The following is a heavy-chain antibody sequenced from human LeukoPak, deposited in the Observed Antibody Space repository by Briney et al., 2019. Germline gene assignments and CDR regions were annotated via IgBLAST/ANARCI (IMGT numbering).Heavy chain of an antibody. D-gene: IGHD6-19*01. CDR2: INPSGGST. CDR3: ARVGIAVAGPDTWFDP. J-gene: IGHJ5*02. CDR1: GYTFTSYY. Sequence: ASVKFSCKASGYTFTSYYMHWVRQAPGQGLEWMGIINPSGGSTSYAQKFQGRVTMTRDTSTSTVYMELSSLRSEDTAVYYCARVGIAVAGPDTWFDPWGQGTLVTVSS. V-gene: IGHV1-46*01.